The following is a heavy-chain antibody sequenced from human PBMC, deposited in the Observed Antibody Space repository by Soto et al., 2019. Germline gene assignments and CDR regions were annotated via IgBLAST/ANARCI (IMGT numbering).Heavy chain of an antibody. CDR2: ISYDGSNK. CDR1: GFTFSSYG. J-gene: IGHJ6*03. CDR3: AKEEPFVYYYYIDV. Sequence: GGSLRLSCAASGFTFSSYGMHWVRQAPGKGLEWVAVISYDGSNKYYANSVKGRFTISRVNSKNTLYLQMNSLRADDTAVYYCAKEEPFVYYYYIDVWGKGTTVTVSS. V-gene: IGHV3-30*18.